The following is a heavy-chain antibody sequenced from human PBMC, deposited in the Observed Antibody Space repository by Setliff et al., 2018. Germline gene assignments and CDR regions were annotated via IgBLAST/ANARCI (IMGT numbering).Heavy chain of an antibody. CDR2: IYHSGNT. Sequence: KTSETLSLTCTVSGGSISSGDHYWSWIRQHPGKGLEWIGYIYHSGNTYYNPSLKSRVTISVDTSKNQFSLKLSSVTAADTAVYYCARHVLGQQLVYNWFDPWGQGTLVTVSS. CDR3: ARHVLGQQLVYNWFDP. CDR1: GGSISSGDHY. D-gene: IGHD6-13*01. J-gene: IGHJ5*02. V-gene: IGHV4-31*03.